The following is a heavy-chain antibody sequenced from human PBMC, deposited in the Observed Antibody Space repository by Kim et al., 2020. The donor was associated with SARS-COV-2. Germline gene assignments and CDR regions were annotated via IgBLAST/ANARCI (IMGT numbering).Heavy chain of an antibody. Sequence: GGSRRLSCAASGFTFSSYGMHWVRQAPGKGLEWVAVIWYDGSNKYYADSVKGRFTISRDNSKNTLYLQLNSLRAEDTAVYYCARDNDGASPNTAMATDGWGQGSLVSLSS. CDR2: IWYDGSNK. CDR3: ARDNDGASPNTAMATDG. CDR1: GFTFSSYG. J-gene: IGHJ6*01. V-gene: IGHV3-33*01. D-gene: IGHD5-18*01.